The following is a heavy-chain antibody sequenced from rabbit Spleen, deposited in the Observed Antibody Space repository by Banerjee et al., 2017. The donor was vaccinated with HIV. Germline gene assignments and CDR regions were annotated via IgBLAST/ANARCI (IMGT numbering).Heavy chain of an antibody. CDR3: VRNVRYNGHGYFNF. D-gene: IGHD3-1*01. J-gene: IGHJ4*01. CDR2: IDPLFDNT. CDR1: GFSFSSVNW. V-gene: IGHV1S40*01. Sequence: QSLEESGGDLVKPGASLTLTCTASGFSFSSVNWIYWVRQAPGKGLEWIGYIDPLFDNTYYANWVNGRFTISSHNAQNTLYLQLSSLTAADTATYFCVRNVRYNGHGYFNFWGPGTLVTVS.